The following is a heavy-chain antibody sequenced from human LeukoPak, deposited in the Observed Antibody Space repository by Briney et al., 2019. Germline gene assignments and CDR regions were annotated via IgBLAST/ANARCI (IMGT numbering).Heavy chain of an antibody. Sequence: GGSLRLSCAASGFIFSHYGMHWVRQAPGKGLEWVAVIWHDGSNEYYADSVKGQFTISRDNSKNTLYLQMNSLRAEDTAVYYCARGGLFKYFFDYWGQGTPVTVSS. D-gene: IGHD2-15*01. V-gene: IGHV3-33*01. CDR2: IWHDGSNE. CDR1: GFIFSHYG. CDR3: ARGGLFKYFFDY. J-gene: IGHJ4*02.